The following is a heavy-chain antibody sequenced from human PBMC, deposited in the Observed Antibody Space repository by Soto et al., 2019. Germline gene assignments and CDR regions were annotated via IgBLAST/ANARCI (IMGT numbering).Heavy chain of an antibody. V-gene: IGHV4-59*08. J-gene: IGHJ4*02. CDR1: CAPIRTYY. CDR2: IYYIFSTNYGGT. Sequence: PSGTLSLTCTFTCAPIRTYYWKWIRQPPVDGLEFIGNIYYIFSTNYGGTKYNPPPRSLCSRSLNSCKKQFSPKLNSLTAADTAXYXCARLYYDISSASYYFDYWGQGTLVTVSS. CDR3: ARLYYDISSASYYFDY. D-gene: IGHD3-22*01.